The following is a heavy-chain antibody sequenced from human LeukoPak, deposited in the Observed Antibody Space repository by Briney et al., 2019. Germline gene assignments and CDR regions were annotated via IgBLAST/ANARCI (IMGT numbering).Heavy chain of an antibody. V-gene: IGHV1-2*06. CDR1: GYTFTGYY. J-gene: IGHJ4*02. D-gene: IGHD3-22*01. CDR3: ARGHYYDSSGYHFDY. CDR2: INPNSGGT. Sequence: ASVKVSCKASGYTFTGYYMHWVRQAPGQGLEWMGRINPNSGGTNYAQKFQGRVTMTRDTSISTVYMELSRLRSDDTAVYYCARGHYYDSSGYHFDYWGQGTLVTVSS.